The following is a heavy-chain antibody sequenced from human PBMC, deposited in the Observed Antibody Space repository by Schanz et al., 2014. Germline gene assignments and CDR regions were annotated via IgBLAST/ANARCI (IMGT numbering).Heavy chain of an antibody. CDR1: GFSFSDHA. D-gene: IGHD3-9*01. Sequence: EVQLLESGGGLVQPGGSLRLSCAASGFSFSDHAMDWVRQAAGKGLEWVGRVRKKEFSDDTEEYAASVRDRFTISRDDSKNVVNLQMNGLKTEDTAMYDCVREGSTTPVAGLRSFDWLGRFDYWGQGALVTVSS. V-gene: IGHV3-72*01. CDR2: VRKKEFSDDTE. CDR3: VREGSTTPVAGLRSFDWLGRFDY. J-gene: IGHJ4*02.